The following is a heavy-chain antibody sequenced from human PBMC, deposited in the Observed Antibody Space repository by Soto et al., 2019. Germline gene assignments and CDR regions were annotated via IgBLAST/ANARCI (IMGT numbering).Heavy chain of an antibody. J-gene: IGHJ6*02. Sequence: QVQLVESGGGVVQPGRSLRLSCAASGFTFSSYGMHWVRQAPGKGLEWEAVISYDGSNKYYADSVKGRFTISRDNSKNTLYLQMNSLRAEDTAVYYCAKVQHSSSSNYYGMDVWGQGTTVTVSS. V-gene: IGHV3-30*18. CDR3: AKVQHSSSSNYYGMDV. D-gene: IGHD6-6*01. CDR2: ISYDGSNK. CDR1: GFTFSSYG.